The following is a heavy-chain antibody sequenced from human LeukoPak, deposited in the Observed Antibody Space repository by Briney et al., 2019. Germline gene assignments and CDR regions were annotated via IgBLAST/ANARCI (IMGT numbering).Heavy chain of an antibody. CDR1: GFTFSSYA. CDR3: ASLWSSLYCSSTSCRVPFDP. V-gene: IGHV3-30*01. J-gene: IGHJ5*02. CDR2: ISYDGSNK. Sequence: PGRSLRLSCAASGFTFSSYAMHWVRQAPGKGLEWVAVISYDGSNKYYADSVKGRSTISRDNSKNTLYLQMNSLRAEDTAVYYCASLWSSLYCSSTSCRVPFDPWGQGTLVTVSS. D-gene: IGHD2-2*01.